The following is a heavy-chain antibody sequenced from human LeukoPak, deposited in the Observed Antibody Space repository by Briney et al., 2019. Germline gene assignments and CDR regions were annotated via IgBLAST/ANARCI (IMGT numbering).Heavy chain of an antibody. D-gene: IGHD3-22*01. CDR1: GYRLTELS. J-gene: IGHJ4*02. Sequence: GSSVKVSCKASGYRLTELSMHWVRQAPGKGLEWMGGFDPEDGETIYAQKFQGRVTMTEDTSTDTAYMELSSLRSEDTAVYYCATLFRGYDSSGYFDYWGQGTLVTVSS. CDR2: FDPEDGET. V-gene: IGHV1-24*01. CDR3: ATLFRGYDSSGYFDY.